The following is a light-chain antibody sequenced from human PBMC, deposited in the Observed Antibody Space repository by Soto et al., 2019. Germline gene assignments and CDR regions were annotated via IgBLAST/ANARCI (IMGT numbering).Light chain of an antibody. CDR1: RSDVGGYNY. CDR2: DVS. V-gene: IGLV2-11*01. J-gene: IGLJ2*01. Sequence: QSALTQPRSVSGSPGQSVTISCTGTRSDVGGYNYVSWYQQHPGKAPKLMIYDVSKRPSGVPDRFSGSNSGNTASLTISGLQAEDEADYYCCSYAGSYTWVFGGGTKLTVL. CDR3: CSYAGSYTWV.